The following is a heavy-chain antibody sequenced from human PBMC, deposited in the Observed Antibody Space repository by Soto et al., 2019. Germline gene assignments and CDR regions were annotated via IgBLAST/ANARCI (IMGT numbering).Heavy chain of an antibody. J-gene: IGHJ6*03. CDR3: ARLKAAYYYYYMDV. D-gene: IGHD2-15*01. CDR2: IYYSGST. V-gene: IGHV4-31*03. Sequence: LSLTCTVSGGSISSGGYYWSWIRQHPGKGLEWIGYIYYSGSTYYNPSLKSRVTISVDTSKNQFSLKLSSVTAADTAVYYCARLKAAYYYYYMDVWGKGTTVTVSS. CDR1: GGSISSGGYY.